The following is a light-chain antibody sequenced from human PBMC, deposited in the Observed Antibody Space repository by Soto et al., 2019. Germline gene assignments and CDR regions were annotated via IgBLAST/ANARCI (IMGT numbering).Light chain of an antibody. V-gene: IGLV2-23*02. CDR2: EVS. CDR3: CSYAGSSTFVV. CDR1: SSDVGNYNL. Sequence: QSALTQPASVSGSPGQSITISCTGTSSDVGNYNLVSWYQHHPGKAPKLMIYEVSKRPSGVSNRFSGSKSGNTASLTISGLQAEDEADYYCCSYAGSSTFVVFGRGTKVTVL. J-gene: IGLJ2*01.